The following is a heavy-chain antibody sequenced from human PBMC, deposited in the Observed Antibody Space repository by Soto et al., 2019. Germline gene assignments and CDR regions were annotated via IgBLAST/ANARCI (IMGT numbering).Heavy chain of an antibody. CDR2: ITPSGDTT. CDR1: GFAFSSYA. D-gene: IGHD3-10*01. V-gene: IGHV3-23*01. J-gene: IGHJ6*03. CDR3: ARGATYDSGIRQYSMDV. Sequence: EVQLLESGGDLVQPGGSLRLSCAASGFAFSSYAMTWVRQAPGKGLERVSAITPSGDTTYYADSVKGRFTISRDNSRNTLKLQMNSPRAEDTGVYYCARGATYDSGIRQYSMDVWGRGTTVTVSS.